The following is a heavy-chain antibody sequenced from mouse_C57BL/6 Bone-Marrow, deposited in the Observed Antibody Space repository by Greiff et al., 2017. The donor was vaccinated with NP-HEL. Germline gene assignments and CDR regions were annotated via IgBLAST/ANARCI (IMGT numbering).Heavy chain of an antibody. J-gene: IGHJ1*03. CDR2: IHPSDSDT. Sequence: QVQLQQPGAELVKPGASVKVSCKASGYTFTSYWMHWVKQRPGQGLEWIGRIHPSDSDTNYNQKFKGKATLTVDKSSSTAYMQLSSLTSEDSAVYYCAPIPLIYYYGSGYFDVWGTGTTVTVSS. CDR1: GYTFTSYW. V-gene: IGHV1-74*01. CDR3: APIPLIYYYGSGYFDV. D-gene: IGHD1-1*01.